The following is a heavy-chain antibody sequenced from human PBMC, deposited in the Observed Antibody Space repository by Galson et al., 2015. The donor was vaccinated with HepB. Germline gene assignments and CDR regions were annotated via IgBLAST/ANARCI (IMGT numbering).Heavy chain of an antibody. CDR3: AKGYGLFDS. J-gene: IGHJ5*01. CDR1: GFAFDNHA. Sequence: SLRLSCAASGFAFDNHAMSWVRQAPGRGLEWISGITGKGDRTFYADSVKGRFTVSKDNSNNMLYLQMNSLRGEDAGLYFCAKGYGLFDSWGPGILVTVSS. CDR2: ITGKGDRT. D-gene: IGHD5-18*01. V-gene: IGHV3-23*01.